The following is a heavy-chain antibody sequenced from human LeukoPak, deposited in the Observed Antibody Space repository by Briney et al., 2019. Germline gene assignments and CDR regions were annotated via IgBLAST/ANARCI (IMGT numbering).Heavy chain of an antibody. J-gene: IGHJ3*02. CDR3: ARDSVVVTAIRAFDI. CDR1: GGSFSGYY. CDR2: INHSGST. D-gene: IGHD2-21*02. Sequence: TSETLSLTCAVYGGSFSGYYWSWLRQPPGKGLEWIGEINHSGSTNYNPSLKSRVTISVDTSKNQFSLKLSSVTAADTAVYYCARDSVVVTAIRAFDIWGQGTMVTVSS. V-gene: IGHV4-34*01.